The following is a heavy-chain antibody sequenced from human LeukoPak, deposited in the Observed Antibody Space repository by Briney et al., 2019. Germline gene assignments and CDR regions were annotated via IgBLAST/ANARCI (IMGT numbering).Heavy chain of an antibody. Sequence: GESLKISCKGSGYRFTSYWIGWVRQMPGKGLEWMGIIYPGDSDTRYSPSFQGQVTISVDKSISTAYLQWSNLKASDTAMYYCGRQRGEQQLDFDYWGQGTLVTVSS. CDR3: GRQRGEQQLDFDY. CDR1: GYRFTSYW. CDR2: IYPGDSDT. J-gene: IGHJ4*02. D-gene: IGHD6-13*01. V-gene: IGHV5-51*01.